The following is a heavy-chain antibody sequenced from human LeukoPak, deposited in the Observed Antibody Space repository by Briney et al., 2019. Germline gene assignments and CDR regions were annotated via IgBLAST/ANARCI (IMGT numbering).Heavy chain of an antibody. CDR3: ARLRFYGMDV. CDR2: IKSDGSET. Sequence: GGSLRLSCAVTGNIFSTYWMHWVRQAPGKGLVWVSRIKSDGSETNYADSVKGRFTISRDDAKNTLYLQMNSLRAEDTAVYYCARLRFYGMDVWGQGTTVTVSS. V-gene: IGHV3-74*01. J-gene: IGHJ6*02. CDR1: GNIFSTYW. D-gene: IGHD3-3*01.